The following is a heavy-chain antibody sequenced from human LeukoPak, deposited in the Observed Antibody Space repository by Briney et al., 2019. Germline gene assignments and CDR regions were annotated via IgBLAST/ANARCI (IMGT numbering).Heavy chain of an antibody. Sequence: PSETLSLTCTVSGGSISSYYWSWIRQPPGKGLEWIGYIYYSGSTNYNPSLKSRVTISVDTSKNQFSLKLSSMTAADTAVYYCASSGYSYGTFDYWGQGTLVTVSS. CDR2: IYYSGST. J-gene: IGHJ4*02. CDR1: GGSISSYY. CDR3: ASSGYSYGTFDY. D-gene: IGHD5-18*01. V-gene: IGHV4-59*08.